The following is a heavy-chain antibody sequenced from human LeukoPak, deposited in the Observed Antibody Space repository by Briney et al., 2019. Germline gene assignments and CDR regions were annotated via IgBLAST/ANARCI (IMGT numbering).Heavy chain of an antibody. CDR3: ARGQGVSPKGDYFDY. J-gene: IGHJ4*02. V-gene: IGHV1-46*01. CDR1: GYTFTSYY. Sequence: ASVKVSCKASGYTFTSYYMHWVRQAPGQGLEWMGIINPSSGSTSYAQKFQGRVTMTRDTSTSTVYMELGSLRSEDTAVYYCARGQGVSPKGDYFDYWGQGTLVTVSS. D-gene: IGHD3-10*01. CDR2: INPSSGST.